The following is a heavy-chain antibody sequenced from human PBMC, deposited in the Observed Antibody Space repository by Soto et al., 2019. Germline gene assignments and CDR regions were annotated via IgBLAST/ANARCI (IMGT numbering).Heavy chain of an antibody. D-gene: IGHD3-10*01. CDR3: AREGNYHEF. Sequence: PEGSLRLSCATSGFTFRIYAMNWVRQAPGKGLEWVSSISISGTYLHYADSVEGRFTISRDDAKNSVYLQMNSLRPDDTAVYYCAREGNYHEFWGQGTLVTVSS. J-gene: IGHJ4*02. CDR1: GFTFRIYA. V-gene: IGHV3-21*01. CDR2: ISISGTYL.